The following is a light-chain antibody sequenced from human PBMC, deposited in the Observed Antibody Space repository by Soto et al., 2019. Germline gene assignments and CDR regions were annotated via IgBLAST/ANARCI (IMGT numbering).Light chain of an antibody. V-gene: IGKV3-15*01. CDR1: QTVRNN. CDR2: GAS. CDR3: QQFHNWPPIT. Sequence: EIVLTQSPGTLSLSPGERATLYCRASQTVRNNYLAWYQQKPGQAPRLLIYGASTRATGIPARFSGSGSGTEFTLTISSLQSEDFAVYYCQQFHNWPPITFGQGTRLEIK. J-gene: IGKJ5*01.